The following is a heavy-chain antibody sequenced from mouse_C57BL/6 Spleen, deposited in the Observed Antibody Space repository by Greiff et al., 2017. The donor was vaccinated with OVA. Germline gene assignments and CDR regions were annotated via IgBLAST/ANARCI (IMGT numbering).Heavy chain of an antibody. V-gene: IGHV1-61*01. CDR3: ARPYGSSLWYFDV. CDR2: IYPSDSET. J-gene: IGHJ1*03. D-gene: IGHD1-1*01. Sequence: QVQLQQPGAELVRPGSSVKLSCKASGYTFTSYWMDWVQQRPGQGLEWIGNIYPSDSETHYNQKFKDKATLTVDKSSSTAYMQLSSLTSEDSAVYYCARPYGSSLWYFDVWGTGTTVTVSS. CDR1: GYTFTSYW.